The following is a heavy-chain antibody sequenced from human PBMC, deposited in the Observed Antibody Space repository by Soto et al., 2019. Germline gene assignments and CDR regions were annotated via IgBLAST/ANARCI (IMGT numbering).Heavy chain of an antibody. J-gene: IGHJ3*02. Sequence: LGESLKISCKGSGYSFTSYWIGWVRQMPGKGLEWMGIIYPGDSDTRYSPPFQGQVTISADKSISTAYLQWSSLKASDTAMYYWARLNGDSSGRPPNAFDIWGQGTMVTVSS. V-gene: IGHV5-51*01. D-gene: IGHD6-19*01. CDR3: ARLNGDSSGRPPNAFDI. CDR1: GYSFTSYW. CDR2: IYPGDSDT.